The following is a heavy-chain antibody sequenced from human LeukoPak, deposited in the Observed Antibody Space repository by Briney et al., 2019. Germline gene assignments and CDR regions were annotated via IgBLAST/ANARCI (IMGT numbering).Heavy chain of an antibody. CDR3: ARDTITIFGVVRYYYYGMDV. V-gene: IGHV1-18*01. CDR2: ISAYNGNT. J-gene: IGHJ6*02. D-gene: IGHD3-3*01. Sequence: ASVKVSCKASGYTFTSYGISWVRQAPGQGLEWMGWISAYNGNTNYAQKLQGRVTMTTDTSTSTAYMELRSLRSDDTAVYYCARDTITIFGVVRYYYYGMDVWGQGTTVTVSS. CDR1: GYTFTSYG.